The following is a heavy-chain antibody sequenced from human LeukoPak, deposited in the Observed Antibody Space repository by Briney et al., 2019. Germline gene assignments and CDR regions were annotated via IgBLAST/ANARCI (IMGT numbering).Heavy chain of an antibody. Sequence: SETLSLTCTVSGDSIRSYYWNWIRQPARKGLEWIGRIQASGSTNDNPSLMSRIIMSIDTSKNQFSLKLTSVTAADTAVYYCAKDDLITGGKNWFDLWGQGTLVTVSS. CDR3: AKDDLITGGKNWFDL. D-gene: IGHD2-15*01. CDR1: GDSIRSYY. J-gene: IGHJ5*02. V-gene: IGHV4-4*07. CDR2: IQASGST.